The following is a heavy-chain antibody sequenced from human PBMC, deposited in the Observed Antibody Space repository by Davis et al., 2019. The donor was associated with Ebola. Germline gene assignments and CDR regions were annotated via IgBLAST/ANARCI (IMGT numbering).Heavy chain of an antibody. CDR1: GFTFSSYW. Sequence: GESLKISCAASGFTFSSYWMHWVRQAPGKGLVWVSRLKSDGNSATYADSVKGRFTISRDNAKNTLYLQMDSLTVEDTGMYYCGGASDDGGNHVKLDSWGQGTLVTVSS. J-gene: IGHJ4*02. CDR2: LKSDGNSA. D-gene: IGHD4-23*01. CDR3: GGASDDGGNHVKLDS. V-gene: IGHV3-74*01.